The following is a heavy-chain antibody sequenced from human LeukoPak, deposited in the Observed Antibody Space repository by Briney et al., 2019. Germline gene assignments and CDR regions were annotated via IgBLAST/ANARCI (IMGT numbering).Heavy chain of an antibody. Sequence: PSETLSLTCTVSGGSISSSSYYWGWIRQPPGKGLEWIGSIYYSGSTYYNPSLKSRVTISVDTSKNQFSLKLSSVTAADTAVYYCAREGGSYYPHYYFHYWGQGTLVTVSS. CDR1: GGSISSSSYY. J-gene: IGHJ4*02. CDR3: AREGGSYYPHYYFHY. V-gene: IGHV4-39*07. CDR2: IYYSGST. D-gene: IGHD1-26*01.